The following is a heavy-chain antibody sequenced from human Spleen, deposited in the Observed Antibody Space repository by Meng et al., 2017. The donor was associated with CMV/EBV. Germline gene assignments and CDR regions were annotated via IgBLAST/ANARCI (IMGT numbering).Heavy chain of an antibody. J-gene: IGHJ4*02. Sequence: GESLKISCAASGFIFSTYSINWVRQAPGKGLEWVSSISSSSSYIFYSDSVKGRFTISRDNAKNSLYLQMNSLRAEDTAVYYCARGPVSPDYWGQGTLVTVSS. CDR1: GFIFSTYS. CDR3: ARGPVSPDY. V-gene: IGHV3-21*06. CDR2: ISSSSSYI. D-gene: IGHD1-14*01.